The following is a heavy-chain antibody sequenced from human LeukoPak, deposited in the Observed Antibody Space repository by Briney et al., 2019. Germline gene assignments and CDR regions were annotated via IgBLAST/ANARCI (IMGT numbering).Heavy chain of an antibody. D-gene: IGHD3-22*01. CDR3: ARGYDSSGIDY. CDR2: IIPILGIA. CDR1: GGTFSSYA. V-gene: IGHV1-69*04. Sequence: GSSVKVSCKSSGGTFSSYAISWVRQAPGQGLEWMGRIIPILGIANYAQKFQGRVTITADKPTSTAYMELSSLRSEDTAVYYCARGYDSSGIDYWGQGTLVTVSS. J-gene: IGHJ4*02.